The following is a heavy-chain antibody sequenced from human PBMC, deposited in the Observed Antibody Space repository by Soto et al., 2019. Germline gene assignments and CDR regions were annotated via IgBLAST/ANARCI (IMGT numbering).Heavy chain of an antibody. Sequence: GGSLRLSCAASGFTFSSYAMGWVRQAPGKGLEWVSAISGSGGSTYYADSVKGRFTISRDNSKNTLYLQMNSLRAEDTAVYYCAKDKVMTTVTFFDYWGQGTLVTVSS. J-gene: IGHJ4*02. CDR3: AKDKVMTTVTFFDY. V-gene: IGHV3-23*01. D-gene: IGHD4-17*01. CDR2: ISGSGGST. CDR1: GFTFSSYA.